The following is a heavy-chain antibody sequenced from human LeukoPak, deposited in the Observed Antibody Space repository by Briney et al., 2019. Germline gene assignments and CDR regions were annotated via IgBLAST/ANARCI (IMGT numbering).Heavy chain of an antibody. CDR3: ARGSIFNEVDWFDP. D-gene: IGHD3-9*01. V-gene: IGHV4-34*01. CDR2: INHSGST. Sequence: SETLSLTCAVYGGSFSGYYWSWIRQPPGKGLEWIGEINHSGSTNYNPSLKSRVTISVDTSKNQFSLKLTSVTAADTAVYYCARGSIFNEVDWFDPWGQGTLVTVSS. CDR1: GGSFSGYY. J-gene: IGHJ5*02.